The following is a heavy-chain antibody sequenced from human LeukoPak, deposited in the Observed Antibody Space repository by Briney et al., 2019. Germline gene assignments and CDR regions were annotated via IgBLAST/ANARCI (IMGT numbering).Heavy chain of an antibody. CDR3: ATSPHYGSGSYLYYFDY. CDR1: GYTFTSYD. CDR2: MNPNSGNT. D-gene: IGHD3-10*01. Sequence: GASVKVSCKASGYTFTSYDINWVRQATGQGLEWMGWMNPNSGNTGYAQKFQGRVTMTRNTSISTAYMELSSLRSEDTAVYYCATSPHYGSGSYLYYFDYWGQGTLVTVSS. J-gene: IGHJ4*02. V-gene: IGHV1-8*01.